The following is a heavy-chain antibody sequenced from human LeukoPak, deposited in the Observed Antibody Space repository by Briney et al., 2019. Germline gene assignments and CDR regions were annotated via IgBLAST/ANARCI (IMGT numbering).Heavy chain of an antibody. D-gene: IGHD3-22*01. J-gene: IGHJ4*02. CDR1: GFTFSTHW. V-gene: IGHV3-7*01. CDR2: IKQGGSEK. Sequence: GGSLRLSSAAPGFTFSTHWMSWLRQALGKGLEWVANIKQGGSEKYYVDSVEGRFTISRDNAKNSVYLQMNSLRAEDTAVYYCARLYDNSGYSIFDYWGQGTLVTVSS. CDR3: ARLYDNSGYSIFDY.